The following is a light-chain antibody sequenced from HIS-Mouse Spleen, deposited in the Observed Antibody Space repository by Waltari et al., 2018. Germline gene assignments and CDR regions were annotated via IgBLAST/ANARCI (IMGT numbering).Light chain of an antibody. V-gene: IGLV2-14*03. J-gene: IGLJ2*01. Sequence: QSALTQPASVSGSPGQSITISCTGTSSDVGGYNYVPRYQQHPGKAPKLMIYDVSNRPSGVSNRFSGSKSGNTASLTISGLQAEDEADYYCSSYTSSSTEVFGGGTKLTVL. CDR1: SSDVGGYNY. CDR2: DVS. CDR3: SSYTSSSTEV.